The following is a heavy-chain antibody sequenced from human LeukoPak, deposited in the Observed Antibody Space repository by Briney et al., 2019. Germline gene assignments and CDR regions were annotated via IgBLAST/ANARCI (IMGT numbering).Heavy chain of an antibody. CDR2: INPNGGGT. Sequence: ASVKVSCKASRYTFTSYDINWVRQAPGQRLEWMGWINPNGGGTNYAQKFQGRVTMTRDTSITTAYMELSSLRSDDTAVYFCARELAYGDPPSGFDPWGQGTLVTVSS. CDR1: RYTFTSYD. V-gene: IGHV1-2*02. D-gene: IGHD4-17*01. J-gene: IGHJ5*02. CDR3: ARELAYGDPPSGFDP.